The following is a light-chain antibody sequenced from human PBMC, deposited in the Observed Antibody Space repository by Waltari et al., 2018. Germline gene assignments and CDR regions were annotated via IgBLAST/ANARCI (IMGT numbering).Light chain of an antibody. CDR1: QSVLYRSNNKNF. V-gene: IGKV4-1*01. CDR2: WAS. J-gene: IGKJ3*01. Sequence: DIVMTQSPDSLAVSLGERATINCKSSQSVLYRSNNKNFLAWYQHRPGQSPQLIIYWASTRESGVPDRVSGSGSGTDFPLTISSLQAEDVAVYYCQQYYTTPPTFGPGTKVDIK. CDR3: QQYYTTPPT.